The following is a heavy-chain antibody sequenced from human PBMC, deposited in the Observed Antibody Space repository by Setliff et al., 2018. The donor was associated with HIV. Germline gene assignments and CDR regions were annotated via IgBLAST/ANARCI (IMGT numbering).Heavy chain of an antibody. Sequence: GASVKVSCKASGYTFTSYGISWVRQAPGQGLEWMGRINPNSGGTNYAQKFQGRVTMTRDTSISTAYMELSRLRSDDTAVYYCARGGSWYLVLNAFDIWGQGTMVTVSS. D-gene: IGHD6-13*01. CDR1: GYTFTSYG. J-gene: IGHJ3*02. CDR3: ARGGSWYLVLNAFDI. V-gene: IGHV1-2*06. CDR2: INPNSGGT.